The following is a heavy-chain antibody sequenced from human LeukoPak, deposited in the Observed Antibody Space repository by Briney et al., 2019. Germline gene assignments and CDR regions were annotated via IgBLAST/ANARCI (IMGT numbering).Heavy chain of an antibody. CDR3: AKDRQVGSSRYYYYYGMDV. CDR1: GFTFDDYA. D-gene: IGHD6-13*01. J-gene: IGHJ6*02. CDR2: ISWNSGSI. V-gene: IGHV3-9*01. Sequence: GGSLRLSCAASGFTFDDYAMHWVRQAPGKGLEWVSGISWNSGSIGYADSVKGRFTISRDNAKNSLYLQMNSLRAEDTALYYCAKDRQVGSSRYYYYYGMDVWGQGTTVTVSS.